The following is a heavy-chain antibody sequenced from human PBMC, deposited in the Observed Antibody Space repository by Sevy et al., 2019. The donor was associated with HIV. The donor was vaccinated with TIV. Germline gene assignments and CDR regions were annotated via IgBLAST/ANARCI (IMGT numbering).Heavy chain of an antibody. J-gene: IGHJ5*02. V-gene: IGHV5-51*01. CDR3: ARENDYDDSGGRRFDP. CDR1: GYSFTSYW. D-gene: IGHD3-22*01. CDR2: IYPGDSDT. Sequence: GESLKISCKGSGYSFTSYWIGWVRQMPGKGLEWMGIIYPGDSDTRYSPSFQVQVPISADKSISTANLQWSSLKASDTAMYYCARENDYDDSGGRRFDPWGQGTLVTVSS.